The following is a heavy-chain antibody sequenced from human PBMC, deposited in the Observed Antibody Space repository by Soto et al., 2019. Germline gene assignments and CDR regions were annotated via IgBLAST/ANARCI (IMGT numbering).Heavy chain of an antibody. Sequence: GGSLRLSCAASGFTFKNYWMSWVRQAPGKGLEWVANIKQDGGAKFYVESVKGRFTIFRDNGKNSLYLQMNDLRVEDTAVYYCATEGGGRDLHWGQGTLVTVSS. CDR2: IKQDGGAK. CDR1: GFTFKNYW. V-gene: IGHV3-7*05. J-gene: IGHJ4*02. CDR3: ATEGGGRDLH. D-gene: IGHD2-15*01.